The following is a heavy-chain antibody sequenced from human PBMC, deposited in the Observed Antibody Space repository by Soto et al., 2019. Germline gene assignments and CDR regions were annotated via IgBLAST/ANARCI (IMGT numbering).Heavy chain of an antibody. J-gene: IGHJ3*02. CDR3: ERENTSSRAFDI. V-gene: IGHV3-11*01. CDR1: GFTFSDYY. CDR2: ISSSGSTI. Sequence: GVLRLSCAASGFTFSDYYMSWIRQAPGKGLEWVSYISSSGSTIYYADSVKGRLTISRDNAKNSLYLQMNSLRAEDTAVYYCERENTSSRAFDIWGQGTMVTVSS. D-gene: IGHD1-1*01.